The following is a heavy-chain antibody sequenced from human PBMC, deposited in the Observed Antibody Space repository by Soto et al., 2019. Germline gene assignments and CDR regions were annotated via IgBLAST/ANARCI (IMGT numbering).Heavy chain of an antibody. V-gene: IGHV3-15*07. CDR2: IKTNIDGGAT. D-gene: IGHD5-12*01. CDR3: TTGRGGSAYVPGAY. CDR1: GFSFTSAW. Sequence: EVQLVESGGGMVKPGGSLRLSCAASGFSFTSAWMNWVRQIPGKGLEWVGRIKTNIDGGATDYSAPVKGRFTISRDDSKDTGYQQMNSLKTEDTAVYYCTTGRGGSAYVPGAYWGQGALVTVSS. J-gene: IGHJ4*02.